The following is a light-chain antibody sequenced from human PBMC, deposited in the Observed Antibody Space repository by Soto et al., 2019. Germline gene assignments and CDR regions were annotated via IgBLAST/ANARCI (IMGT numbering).Light chain of an antibody. V-gene: IGKV1-5*01. CDR3: QQYNSYSGT. CDR2: DDS. Sequence: EIQMTHVSSTLSASVVDIVTITRRASQSISSWLAWYQQKPGKAPKLLIYDDSSLESGVPSRFSGSGSGTEFTITISSLQPDDFATYYCQQYNSYSGTCGQGTKVDIK. CDR1: QSISSW. J-gene: IGKJ1*01.